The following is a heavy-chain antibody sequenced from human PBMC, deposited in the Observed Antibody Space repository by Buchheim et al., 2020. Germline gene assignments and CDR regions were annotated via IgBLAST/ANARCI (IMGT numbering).Heavy chain of an antibody. CDR1: GFTFSSYS. J-gene: IGHJ4*02. Sequence: EVQLVESGGGLVKPGGSLRLSCAASGFTFSSYSMNWVRQAPGKGLAWVSSISVRSSYLYYAASVQGRFPISRDNAKTSRYLQMNSLRAEDTAVYYCARAASHLTIFGVVIPDYWGQGTL. D-gene: IGHD3-3*01. V-gene: IGHV3-21*01. CDR3: ARAASHLTIFGVVIPDY. CDR2: ISVRSSYL.